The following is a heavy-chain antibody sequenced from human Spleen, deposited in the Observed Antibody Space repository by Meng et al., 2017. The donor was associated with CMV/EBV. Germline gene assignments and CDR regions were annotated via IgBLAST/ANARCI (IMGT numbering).Heavy chain of an antibody. V-gene: IGHV3-20*04. CDR2: NGWNGGTT. D-gene: IGHD3-3*01. CDR1: GLTFDDYG. Sequence: GGSLRLSCAASGLTFDDYGMSWVRQGPGKGLEWVSVNGWNGGTTGYADSVKGRFTISRENAKNSLYLQMNSLRAGDTAVYYCARGLYYDFWSSYYVPFPMDVWGQGTTVTVSS. J-gene: IGHJ6*02. CDR3: ARGLYYDFWSSYYVPFPMDV.